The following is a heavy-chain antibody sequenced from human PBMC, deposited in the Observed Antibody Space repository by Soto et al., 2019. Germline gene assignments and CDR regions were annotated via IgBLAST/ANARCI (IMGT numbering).Heavy chain of an antibody. J-gene: IGHJ3*02. D-gene: IGHD3-22*01. CDR1: GGSISSGGYY. Sequence: PSETLSLTCTVSGGSISSGGYYWSWIRQHPGKGLEWIGYIYYSGSTYYNPSLKSRVTISVDTSKNQFSLKLSSVTAADTAVYYCAATAYYYDSSGYYPGAFDIWGQGTMVTVSS. CDR3: AATAYYYDSSGYYPGAFDI. V-gene: IGHV4-31*03. CDR2: IYYSGST.